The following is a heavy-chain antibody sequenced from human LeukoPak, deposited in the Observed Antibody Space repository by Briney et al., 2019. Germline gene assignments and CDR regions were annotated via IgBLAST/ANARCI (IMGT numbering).Heavy chain of an antibody. Sequence: SETLSLTCAVYGGSFSGYYWSWIRQPPGKGLEWIGEINHSGSTNYNPSLKSRVTISVDTSKNQFSLKLSSVTAADTAVYYCASGSCAIGYYWGQGTLVTVSS. CDR3: ASGSCAIGYY. V-gene: IGHV4-34*01. D-gene: IGHD2-15*01. J-gene: IGHJ4*02. CDR2: INHSGST. CDR1: GGSFSGYY.